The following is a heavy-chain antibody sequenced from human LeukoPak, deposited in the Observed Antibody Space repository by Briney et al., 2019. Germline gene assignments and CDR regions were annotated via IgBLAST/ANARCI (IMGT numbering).Heavy chain of an antibody. J-gene: IGHJ4*02. CDR1: GFTFTSYA. D-gene: IGHD5-12*01. Sequence: GGSLRLSCAASGFTFTSYAMSWVRQAPGKGLEWVSGISAGGGSTYYADSVKGRFTISRDNAKTSLYLQMDSLRAEDTAVYYCARNRGWLQFDYWGQGTLVTVSS. CDR2: ISAGGGST. V-gene: IGHV3-23*01. CDR3: ARNRGWLQFDY.